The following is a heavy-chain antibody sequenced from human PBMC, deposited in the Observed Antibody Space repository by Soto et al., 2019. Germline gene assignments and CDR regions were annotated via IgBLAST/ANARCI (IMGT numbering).Heavy chain of an antibody. CDR2: VSTYNGDT. CDR1: AYTFTNYG. J-gene: IGHJ5*02. Sequence: QVHLVQSGAEVKKPGASVKVSCKASAYTFTNYGINWVRQAPGQGLEWVGWVSTYNGDTKYAQKLQGRVTMTTDTSTSTANMELRSLISDDTAVYYCARGYCNSPSCSGRDWFDPWGQGTLVTVSP. V-gene: IGHV1-18*01. D-gene: IGHD2-2*01. CDR3: ARGYCNSPSCSGRDWFDP.